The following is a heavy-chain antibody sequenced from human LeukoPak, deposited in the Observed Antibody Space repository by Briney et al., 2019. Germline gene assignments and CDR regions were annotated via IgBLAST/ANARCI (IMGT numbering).Heavy chain of an antibody. Sequence: PSETLSLTCTVSGGSISSSSYYWGWIRQPPGKGLEWIGSIYYSGSTYYNPSLKSRVTISVDTSKNQFSLKLSSVTAADTAVFYCARGRRLQTRSMVRGVIDYWGQGTLVTVSS. CDR2: IYYSGST. J-gene: IGHJ4*02. D-gene: IGHD3-10*01. V-gene: IGHV4-39*07. CDR1: GGSISSSSYY. CDR3: ARGRRLQTRSMVRGVIDY.